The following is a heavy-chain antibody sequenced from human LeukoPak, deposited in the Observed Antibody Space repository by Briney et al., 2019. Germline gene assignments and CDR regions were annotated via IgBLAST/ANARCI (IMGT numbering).Heavy chain of an antibody. J-gene: IGHJ6*03. CDR2: ISSSSSYI. CDR1: GFTFSSYS. D-gene: IGHD2-15*01. Sequence: GGSLRLSCAASGFTFSSYSMNWVRQAPGKGLEWVSSISSSSSYIYYADSVKGRFTISRDNAKNSLYLQMNSLRAEDTAVYYCARGRSGAGMDVWGKGTTVTVSS. CDR3: ARGRSGAGMDV. V-gene: IGHV3-21*01.